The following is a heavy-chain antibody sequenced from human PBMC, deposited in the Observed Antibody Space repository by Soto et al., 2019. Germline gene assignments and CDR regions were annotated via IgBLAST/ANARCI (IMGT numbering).Heavy chain of an antibody. CDR1: GYTFTSYY. Sequence: QVQLVQSGAEVKKPGASVKVSCKASGYTFTSYYMHWVRQAPGQGLEWMGIINPSGGGTNYAQKFQGRVTMTRDTATSTVYMDLSSLRSEDTAVYYCARAYTRSSRFDYWGQGTLVTVSS. V-gene: IGHV1-46*01. J-gene: IGHJ4*02. D-gene: IGHD6-6*01. CDR2: INPSGGGT. CDR3: ARAYTRSSRFDY.